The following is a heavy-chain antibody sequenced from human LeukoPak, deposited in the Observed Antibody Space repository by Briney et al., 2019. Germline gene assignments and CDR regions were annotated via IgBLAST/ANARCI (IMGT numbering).Heavy chain of an antibody. Sequence: ASVKVSCKASGYTFTGYYIHWVRQAPGQGLGWMGWINPDSGGTNYAQKFQARVTKTRDTSISTAYMGLSSLRSDDTAVYYCARDFGSGWYGGGFDYWGQGTLVTVSS. CDR2: INPDSGGT. V-gene: IGHV1-2*02. J-gene: IGHJ4*02. CDR3: ARDFGSGWYGGGFDY. D-gene: IGHD6-19*01. CDR1: GYTFTGYY.